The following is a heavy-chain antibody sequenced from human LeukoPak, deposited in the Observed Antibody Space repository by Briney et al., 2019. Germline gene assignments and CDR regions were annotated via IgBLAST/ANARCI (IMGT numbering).Heavy chain of an antibody. CDR3: ARVDYYDSSGYYPGFDP. D-gene: IGHD3-22*01. J-gene: IGHJ5*02. V-gene: IGHV1-2*02. Sequence: ASVKVSCKASGYTFTGYYMHWVRQAPGQGLEWMGWINPNSGGTNYAQKFQGRVTMTRDTSISTAYMELSRLRSDDTAVYYCARVDYYDSSGYYPGFDPWGQGTLLTVSS. CDR1: GYTFTGYY. CDR2: INPNSGGT.